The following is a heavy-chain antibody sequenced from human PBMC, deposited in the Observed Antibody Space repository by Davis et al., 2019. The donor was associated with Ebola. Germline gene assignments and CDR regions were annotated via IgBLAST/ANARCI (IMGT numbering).Heavy chain of an antibody. CDR2: ISSSSSYI. CDR3: ARDLAEAGMGGGYYYYYGMDV. J-gene: IGHJ6*02. CDR1: GFTFSSYS. D-gene: IGHD6-13*01. V-gene: IGHV3-21*01. Sequence: PGGFLRLSCAASGFTFSSYSMNWVRQAPGKGLEWVSSISSSSSYIYYADSVKGRFTISRDNAKNSLYLQMNSLRAEDTAVYYCARDLAEAGMGGGYYYYYGMDVWGQGTTVTVSS.